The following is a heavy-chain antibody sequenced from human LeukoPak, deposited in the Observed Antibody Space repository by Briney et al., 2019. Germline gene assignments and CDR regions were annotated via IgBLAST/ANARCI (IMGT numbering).Heavy chain of an antibody. Sequence: GGSLRLSCAASGFIFSGYWMNWVRQPPGKGLAWVAGIDSDGSTTNYADSVKGRFTISRDNAKNTLYLQMNSLRAEDTAVYYCAKDDGGVVGADGFDYWGQGTLVTVSS. D-gene: IGHD1-26*01. J-gene: IGHJ4*02. CDR2: IDSDGSTT. CDR3: AKDDGGVVGADGFDY. CDR1: GFIFSGYW. V-gene: IGHV3-74*01.